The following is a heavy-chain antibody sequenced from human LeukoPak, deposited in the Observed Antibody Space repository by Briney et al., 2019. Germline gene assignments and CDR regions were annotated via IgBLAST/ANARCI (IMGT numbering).Heavy chain of an antibody. V-gene: IGHV4-34*01. CDR1: GGSFSGYY. J-gene: IGHJ4*02. CDR2: INHSGST. Sequence: PSETLSLTCAVYGGSFSGYYWSWIRQPPGKGLEWIGEINHSGSTNYNPSLKSRVTISVDTSKNQFSLKLSSVTAAGTAVYYCARHGWDILTGYSDYWGQGTLVTVSS. D-gene: IGHD3-9*01. CDR3: ARHGWDILTGYSDY.